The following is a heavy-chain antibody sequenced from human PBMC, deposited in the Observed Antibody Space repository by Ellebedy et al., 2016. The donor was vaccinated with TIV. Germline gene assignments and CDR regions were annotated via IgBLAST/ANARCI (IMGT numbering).Heavy chain of an antibody. CDR1: GFTFSSSD. V-gene: IGHV3-30-3*01. Sequence: PGGSLRLSCSGSGFTFSSSDMHWVRQAPGKGLEWVAVISYEGGGENFADSVKGRFSISRDNSKKTLYLQMNTLRVEDTAVYYCARGPLTVTSEKYYYGLDVWGPGTSVTVSS. CDR2: ISYEGGGE. J-gene: IGHJ6*02. D-gene: IGHD4-17*01. CDR3: ARGPLTVTSEKYYYGLDV.